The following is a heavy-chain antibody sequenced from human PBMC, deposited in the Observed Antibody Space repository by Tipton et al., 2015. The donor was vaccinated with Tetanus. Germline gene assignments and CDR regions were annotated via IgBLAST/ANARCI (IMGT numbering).Heavy chain of an antibody. V-gene: IGHV4-39*01. CDR2: IYYSGST. Sequence: LRLSCTVSGGSISSSSYYWGWIRQPPGKGLEWIGSIYYSGSTYYNPSLKSRVTISVDTSKNQFSLKLSSVTAADTAVYYCARHLGRAYDNDYWGQGTLVTVSS. D-gene: IGHD3-22*01. CDR1: GGSISSSSYY. J-gene: IGHJ4*02. CDR3: ARHLGRAYDNDY.